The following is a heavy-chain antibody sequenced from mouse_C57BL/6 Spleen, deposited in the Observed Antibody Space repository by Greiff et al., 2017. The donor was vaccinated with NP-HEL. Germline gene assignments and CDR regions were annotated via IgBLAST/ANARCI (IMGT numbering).Heavy chain of an antibody. D-gene: IGHD4-1*01. V-gene: IGHV5-9-1*02. CDR1: GFTFSSYA. CDR2: ISSGGDYI. Sequence: EVKLMESGEGLVKPGGSLKLSCAASGFTFSSYAMSWVRQTPEKRLEWVAYISSGGDYIYYADTVKGRFTISRDNARNTLYLQMSSLKSEDTAMYYCTRDGLTGLFAYWGQGTLVTVSA. J-gene: IGHJ3*01. CDR3: TRDGLTGLFAY.